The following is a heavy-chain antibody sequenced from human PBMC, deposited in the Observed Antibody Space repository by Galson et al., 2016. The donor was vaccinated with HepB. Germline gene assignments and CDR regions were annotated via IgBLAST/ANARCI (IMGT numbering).Heavy chain of an antibody. V-gene: IGHV3-33*06. D-gene: IGHD3-22*01. CDR3: AKDSVSSGYFLGAFDY. CDR2: IWYDGSDK. Sequence: SLRLSCAASGFSFSSYGMQWVRQAPAKGLEWVALIWYDGSDKYYADSVKGRFTISRDNSKNTVYLQMNSLRADDTAAYYCAKDSVSSGYFLGAFDYWGQGTLVTVSS. J-gene: IGHJ4*02. CDR1: GFSFSSYG.